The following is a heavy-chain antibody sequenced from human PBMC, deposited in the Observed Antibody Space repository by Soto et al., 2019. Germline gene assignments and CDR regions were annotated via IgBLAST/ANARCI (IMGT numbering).Heavy chain of an antibody. Sequence: QLQLQESGPGLVKPSETLSLTCTVSGGSISSSSYYWGWIRQPPGKGLEWIGSIYYSGSHYYNPSLKRRVTISVDTSKNPFSLRLSSVTAAYTAVYYCARLVGGYCSGGSCYSFDSWGQGTLVTVSS. V-gene: IGHV4-39*01. CDR2: IYYSGSH. CDR1: GGSISSSSYY. J-gene: IGHJ4*02. D-gene: IGHD2-15*01. CDR3: ARLVGGYCSGGSCYSFDS.